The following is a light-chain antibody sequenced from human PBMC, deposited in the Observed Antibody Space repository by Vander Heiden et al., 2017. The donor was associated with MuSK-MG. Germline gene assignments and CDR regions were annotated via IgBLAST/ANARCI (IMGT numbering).Light chain of an antibody. CDR3: QQSDSTPWT. CDR2: AAS. CDR1: QSISSH. Sequence: DIQMTQSPSSLSPSVGDRVTITCRASQSISSHLNWYQQKPGKAPKLLIYAASSLQSGVPSRFSGSGSGTDFTLTISSLQPEDFATYYCQQSDSTPWTFGQGTKVEIK. V-gene: IGKV1-39*01. J-gene: IGKJ1*01.